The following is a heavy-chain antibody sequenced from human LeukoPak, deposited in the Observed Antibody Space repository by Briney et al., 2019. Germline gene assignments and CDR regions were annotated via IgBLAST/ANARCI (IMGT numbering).Heavy chain of an antibody. CDR1: GFTFSSYA. J-gene: IGHJ4*02. V-gene: IGHV3-23*01. CDR3: AKDHYYYGSGIYFMHYFDY. Sequence: GGSLRLSCAASGFTFSSYAMSWVRQAPGKGLEWVSAISGSGGSTYYADSVKGRFTISRENSKNTLHLQMNSLRAEDTAVYYCAKDHYYYGSGIYFMHYFDYWGQGTLVTVSS. D-gene: IGHD3-10*01. CDR2: ISGSGGST.